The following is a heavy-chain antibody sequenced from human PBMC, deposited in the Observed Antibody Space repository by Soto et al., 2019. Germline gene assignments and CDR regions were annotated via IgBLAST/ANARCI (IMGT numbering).Heavy chain of an antibody. CDR2: VYYSGTT. CDR3: ARHTDDILTGNEALDI. J-gene: IGHJ3*02. Sequence: PSETLSLTCTVSGGSINNYYWSWIRQSPGKGLEWIGYVYYSGTTNYNRTLKSRITILVDTSENQFSLKLTSVTAADTAVYYCARHTDDILTGNEALDIWGQGTVVTVS. D-gene: IGHD3-9*01. V-gene: IGHV4-59*08. CDR1: GGSINNYY.